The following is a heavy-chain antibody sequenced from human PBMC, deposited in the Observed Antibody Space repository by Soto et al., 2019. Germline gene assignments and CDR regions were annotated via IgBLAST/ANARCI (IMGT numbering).Heavy chain of an antibody. CDR2: IYYSGST. D-gene: IGHD6-13*01. V-gene: IGHV4-39*02. CDR1: GGSISSSSYY. J-gene: IGHJ4*02. CDR3: ARDVQLVHPNNTYYFDY. Sequence: SETLSLTCTVSGGSISSSSYYWGWIRQPPGKGLEWIGSIYYSGSTYYNPSLKSRVTISVDTSKNQFSLKLSSVTAADTAVYYCARDVQLVHPNNTYYFDYWGQGTLVTVS.